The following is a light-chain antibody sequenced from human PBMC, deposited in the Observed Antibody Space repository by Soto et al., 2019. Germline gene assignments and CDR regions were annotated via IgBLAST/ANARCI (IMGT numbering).Light chain of an antibody. CDR3: ASYTTSSTLRYV. Sequence: QSVLTQPASVSGSPGQSITISCTGTSSDVGSYNYVSWYQQHPGKAHKLMLYDVSNRPSGVSNRFSGSKSGNTASLTIFGLQPDDEADYYCASYTTSSTLRYVFGTGTKVTVL. CDR2: DVS. J-gene: IGLJ1*01. CDR1: SSDVGSYNY. V-gene: IGLV2-14*01.